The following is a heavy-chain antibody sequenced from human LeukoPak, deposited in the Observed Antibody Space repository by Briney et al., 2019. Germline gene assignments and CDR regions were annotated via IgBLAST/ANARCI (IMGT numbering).Heavy chain of an antibody. V-gene: IGHV4-30-4*01. CDR2: FTYSGST. CDR1: GGSINSGESY. J-gene: IGHJ6*02. CDR3: ARDNDGLDV. Sequence: PSETLSLTCTVSGGSINSGESYWTWLRQSPGKGLEWIGCFTYSGSTYYTPSLRGRPTISVDTSKNEFSLKLRSMTAADTAVYYCARDNDGLDVGSQGSSVTVPS.